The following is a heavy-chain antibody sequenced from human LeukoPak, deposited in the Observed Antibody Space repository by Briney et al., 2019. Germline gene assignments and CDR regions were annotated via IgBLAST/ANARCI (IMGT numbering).Heavy chain of an antibody. D-gene: IGHD1-26*01. Sequence: GGSLRLSCAASGVTFSSYGWHWVRQAPGKGLEWVVFIRYDESKEYYADSVKGRFTISRDNSKNTLYLQMSSLRVEDTAVYHCVKDYLVEAQRVYYFDYWGQGSLVTVSS. CDR3: VKDYLVEAQRVYYFDY. V-gene: IGHV3-30*02. CDR2: IRYDESKE. J-gene: IGHJ4*02. CDR1: GVTFSSYG.